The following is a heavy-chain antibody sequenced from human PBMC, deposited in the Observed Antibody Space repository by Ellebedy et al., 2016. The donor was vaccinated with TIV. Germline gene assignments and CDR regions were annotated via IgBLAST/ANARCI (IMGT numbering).Heavy chain of an antibody. CDR1: GFTFSTYA. V-gene: IGHV3-23*01. CDR2: ISGSGGST. Sequence: GESLKISXAASGFTFSTYATSWVRQAPGKGLEWVSGISGSGGSTYYADSVKGRFTISRDNAKNSLYLQMNSLRAEDTAVYYCARDRLSKALDPWGQGTLVTVSS. J-gene: IGHJ5*02. D-gene: IGHD6-25*01. CDR3: ARDRLSKALDP.